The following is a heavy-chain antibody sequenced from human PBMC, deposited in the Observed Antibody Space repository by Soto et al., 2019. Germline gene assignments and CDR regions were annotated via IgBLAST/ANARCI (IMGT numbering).Heavy chain of an antibody. V-gene: IGHV3-30*18. Sequence: QVQVVDSGGGVVQPGGSLRLSCVASGFSFSTYGMHWVRQAPGKGLEWVTFISNDGSKEKYADSVKGRFINARDNSKNTVYLQMNSLRDEDTAVYYCTKAALGDRGNYFDYWGQGTLVTFSS. J-gene: IGHJ4*02. CDR3: TKAALGDRGNYFDY. D-gene: IGHD3-16*01. CDR2: ISNDGSKE. CDR1: GFSFSTYG.